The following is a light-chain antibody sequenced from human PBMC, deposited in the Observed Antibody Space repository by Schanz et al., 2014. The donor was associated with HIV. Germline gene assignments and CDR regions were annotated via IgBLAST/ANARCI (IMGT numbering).Light chain of an antibody. Sequence: EIVMTQSPATLSLSPGERATLSCRASQSVSSQLAWYQQKPGQAPRLLISGASSRATGIPDRFSGSGSGSAFTLIISRLEPADIAVYYCQQYGGSPTFGQGTKVEIK. V-gene: IGKV3-20*01. CDR1: QSVSSQ. CDR2: GAS. J-gene: IGKJ1*01. CDR3: QQYGGSPT.